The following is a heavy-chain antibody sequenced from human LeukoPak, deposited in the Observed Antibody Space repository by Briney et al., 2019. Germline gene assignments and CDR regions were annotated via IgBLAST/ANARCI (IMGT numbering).Heavy chain of an antibody. CDR2: IIPIFGTA. V-gene: IGHV1-69*06. CDR3: AREEGIAVVGTSLGWFDP. D-gene: IGHD6-19*01. J-gene: IGHJ5*02. Sequence: SVKVSCKASGGTFSSYAISWVRQAPGQGLEWMGGIIPIFGTANYAQKFQGRVTITADKSTSTAYMELSSLRSEDTAVYYCAREEGIAVVGTSLGWFDPWGQGTLVTVSS. CDR1: GGTFSSYA.